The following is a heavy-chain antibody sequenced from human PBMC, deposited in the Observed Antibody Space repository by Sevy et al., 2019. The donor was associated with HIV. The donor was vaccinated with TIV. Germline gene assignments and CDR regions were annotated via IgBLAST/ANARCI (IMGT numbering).Heavy chain of an antibody. CDR1: GFTFSSYA. Sequence: GGSLRLPCAASGFTFSSYAMSWVRQAPGKGLEWVSAISGSGGSTYYADSVKGRFTISRDNSKNTLYLQMNSLRAEDTAVYYCAKVDSSGYYSVSGFDYWGQGTLVTVSS. D-gene: IGHD3-22*01. CDR2: ISGSGGST. J-gene: IGHJ4*02. CDR3: AKVDSSGYYSVSGFDY. V-gene: IGHV3-23*01.